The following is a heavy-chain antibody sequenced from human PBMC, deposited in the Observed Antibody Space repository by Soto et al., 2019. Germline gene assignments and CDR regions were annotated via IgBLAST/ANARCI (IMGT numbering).Heavy chain of an antibody. J-gene: IGHJ6*02. CDR1: GFSFGSYA. V-gene: IGHV3-30-3*01. CDR2: LSSDGTDK. CDR3: ARSGSSTYKDCGVVNYRGLEL. Sequence: PGGSLGLSCVASGFSFGSYAMHWVRHAPGKWLEWLAVLSSDGTDKFHADSVQGRFTISRGNSKRTLYLQMDSLSPDDTAVYHCARSGSSTYKDCGVVNYRGLELWGQGTTVTVSS. D-gene: IGHD1-26*01.